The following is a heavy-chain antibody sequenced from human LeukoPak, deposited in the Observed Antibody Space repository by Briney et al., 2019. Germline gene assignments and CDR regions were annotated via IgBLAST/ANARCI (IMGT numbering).Heavy chain of an antibody. CDR1: GGTFSSYA. D-gene: IGHD4-23*01. CDR2: IIPIFGTA. CDR3: ARGDYGGKFHYYGTDV. J-gene: IGHJ6*02. Sequence: SVKVSCKASGGTFSSYAISWVRQAPGQGLGWMGGIIPIFGTANYAQKFQGRVTITADESTSTAYMELSSLRSEDTAVYYCARGDYGGKFHYYGTDVWGQGTTVTVSS. V-gene: IGHV1-69*13.